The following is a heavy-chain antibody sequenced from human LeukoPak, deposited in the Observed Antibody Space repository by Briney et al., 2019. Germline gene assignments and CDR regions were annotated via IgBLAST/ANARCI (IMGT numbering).Heavy chain of an antibody. CDR3: ARDGDSDYDFWSGSGYYFDY. CDR2: ISSSSSYI. D-gene: IGHD3-3*01. J-gene: IGHJ4*02. CDR1: GFTFSSYS. V-gene: IGHV3-21*01. Sequence: TGGSLRLSCAASGFTFSSYSMNWVRQAPGKGLEWVSSISSSSSYIYYADSVKGRFTISRDNAKNSLYLQMNSLRAEDTAVYYCARDGDSDYDFWSGSGYYFDYWGQGTLVTVSS.